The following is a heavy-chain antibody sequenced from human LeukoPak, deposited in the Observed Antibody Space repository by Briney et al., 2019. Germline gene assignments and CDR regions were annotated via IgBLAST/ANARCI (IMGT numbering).Heavy chain of an antibody. D-gene: IGHD6-13*01. CDR1: GGTFSSYA. J-gene: IGHJ4*02. CDR2: IIPIFGTA. V-gene: IGHV1-69*05. Sequence: GSSVKVSCKASGGTFSSYAIGLVRQAPGQGLEWMGRIIPIFGTANYAQKFQGRVTITTDESTSTAYMELSSLRSEDTAVYYCAGGKAAAGTFDYWGQGTLVTVSS. CDR3: AGGKAAAGTFDY.